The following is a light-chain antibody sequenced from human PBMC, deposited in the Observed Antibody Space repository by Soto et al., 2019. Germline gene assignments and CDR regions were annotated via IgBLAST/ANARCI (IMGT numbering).Light chain of an antibody. CDR1: SSNIGSNT. CDR3: AAWDDSLNVWV. V-gene: IGLV1-44*01. CDR2: RND. Sequence: QSAVTQAPSASGTPGQRVTISCSGSSSNIGSNTVNWYQQLPGTAPKVLIYRNDQRPSGVPDRFSASQSGTSASLAISGLQSEDEADYYCAAWDDSLNVWVFGGGTKVTVL. J-gene: IGLJ3*02.